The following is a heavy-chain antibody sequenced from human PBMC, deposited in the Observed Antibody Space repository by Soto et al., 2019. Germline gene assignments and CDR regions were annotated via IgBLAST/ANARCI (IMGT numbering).Heavy chain of an antibody. D-gene: IGHD1-1*01. CDR2: ISAHNGNT. V-gene: IGHV1-18*01. Sequence: QVHLVQSGAEVKKPGASVKVSCQGSGYAFTTYGITWVRQAPGQGLEWMGWISAHNGNTKYAQKLQGRVTVTRDTSTSTAYMELRSQRYDDTAVYSCARGRYGDYWGQGALVTVSS. CDR3: ARGRYGDY. CDR1: GYAFTTYG. J-gene: IGHJ4*02.